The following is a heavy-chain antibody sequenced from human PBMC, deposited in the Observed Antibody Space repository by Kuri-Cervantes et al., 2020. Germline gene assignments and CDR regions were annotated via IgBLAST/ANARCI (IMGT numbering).Heavy chain of an antibody. CDR1: GLTVSSNY. D-gene: IGHD3-9*01. CDR3: ARDLLVLRYFDWLFNDAFDI. V-gene: IGHV3-66*01. J-gene: IGHJ3*02. Sequence: GGSLRLSCAASGLTVSSNYMSWVRQAPGKGLEWVSVIYSGGRTDYADSVKGRFTISRDNSKNTLYLQMNSLRAEDTAVYYCARDLLVLRYFDWLFNDAFDIWGQGTMVTVSS. CDR2: IYSGGRT.